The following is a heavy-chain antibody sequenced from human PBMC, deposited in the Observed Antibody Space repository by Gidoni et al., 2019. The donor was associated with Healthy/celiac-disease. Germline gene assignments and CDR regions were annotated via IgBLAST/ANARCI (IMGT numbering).Heavy chain of an antibody. Sequence: QVQLVQSGAEVKKPGYPVQGSCKASGGTVSSYAISWVRQAPGQGLEWMGGIIPILGTANYAPKFQGRVTITADKSTSTAYMELSRLRSEDTAVYYCARDNCSGGSCYSGYWGQGTLVTVSS. D-gene: IGHD2-15*01. CDR1: GGTVSSYA. CDR2: IIPILGTA. J-gene: IGHJ4*02. V-gene: IGHV1-69*06. CDR3: ARDNCSGGSCYSGY.